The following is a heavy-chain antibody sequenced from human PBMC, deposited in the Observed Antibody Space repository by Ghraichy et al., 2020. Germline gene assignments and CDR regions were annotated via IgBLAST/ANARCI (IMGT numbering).Heavy chain of an antibody. V-gene: IGHV1-2*02. D-gene: IGHD3-10*01. CDR3: ARGGGVGDRIPEIDY. CDR2: INPNSGGT. J-gene: IGHJ4*02. CDR1: GYTFTGYY. Sequence: VKVSCKASGYTFTGYYMHWVRQAPGQGLEWMGWINPNSGGTNYAQKFQGRVTMTRDTSISTAYMELSRLRSDDTAVYYCARGGGVGDRIPEIDYWGQGTLVTVSS.